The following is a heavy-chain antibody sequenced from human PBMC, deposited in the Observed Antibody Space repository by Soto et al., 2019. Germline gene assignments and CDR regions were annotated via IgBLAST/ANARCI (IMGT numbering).Heavy chain of an antibody. J-gene: IGHJ6*02. CDR2: ISSSSSYI. V-gene: IGHV3-21*01. CDR1: GFTFSIYS. D-gene: IGHD6-19*01. Sequence: LRLSCAASGFTFSIYSMNWVRQAPGKGLEWVSSISSSSSYIYYADSVKGRFTISRDNAKNSLYLQMNSLRAEDTAVYYCARYLNPGIAVAGTYYYYGMDVWGQGTTVTVSS. CDR3: ARYLNPGIAVAGTYYYYGMDV.